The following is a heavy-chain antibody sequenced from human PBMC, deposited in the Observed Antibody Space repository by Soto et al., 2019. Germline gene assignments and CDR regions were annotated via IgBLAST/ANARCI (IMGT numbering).Heavy chain of an antibody. V-gene: IGHV1-58*02. Sequence: QMQLVQSGPEVKKPGTSVKVSCKASGFTFTHSGMQWVRQARGQSLEWIGWIVVGSGNTSYPPKFQERVTITWDKSPSTSDMELSRLRSHGTAVDYCPAEYYYGGSDTRVRMDGGQGALVTVSS. D-gene: IGHD3-22*01. CDR1: GFTFTHSG. CDR2: IVVGSGNT. CDR3: PAEYYYGGSDTRVRMD. J-gene: IGHJ4*02.